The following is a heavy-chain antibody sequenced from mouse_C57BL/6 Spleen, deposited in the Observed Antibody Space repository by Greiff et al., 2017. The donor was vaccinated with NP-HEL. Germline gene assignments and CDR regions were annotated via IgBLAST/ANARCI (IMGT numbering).Heavy chain of an antibody. CDR2: INYDGSST. Sequence: EVKLMESEGGLVQPGSSMKLSCTASGFTFSDYYMAWVRQVPEKGLEWVANINYDGSSTYYLDSLKSRFIISRDNAKNILYLQMSSLKSEDTATYYCARVVENWYFDVWGTGTTVTVSS. V-gene: IGHV5-16*01. CDR3: ARVVENWYFDV. J-gene: IGHJ1*03. CDR1: GFTFSDYY.